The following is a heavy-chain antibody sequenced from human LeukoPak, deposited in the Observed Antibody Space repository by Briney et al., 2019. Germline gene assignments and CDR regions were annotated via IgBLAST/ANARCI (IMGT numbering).Heavy chain of an antibody. CDR2: ISYDGSNK. J-gene: IGHJ4*02. CDR1: GFTFSSYG. V-gene: IGHV3-30*18. CDR3: AKDRWSSGLFDY. D-gene: IGHD3-22*01. Sequence: PGRSLRLSCAASGFTFSSYGMHWFRQAPGKGLEWVAVISYDGSNKYYADSVKGRFTISRDNSKNTLYLQMNSLRAEDTAVYYCAKDRWSSGLFDYWGQGTLVTVSS.